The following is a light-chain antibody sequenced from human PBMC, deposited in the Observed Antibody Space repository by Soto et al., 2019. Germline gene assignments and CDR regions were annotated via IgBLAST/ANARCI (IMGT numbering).Light chain of an antibody. Sequence: QSALTQPRSVSGSPGQSVTISCTGTSSDVGGYNYVSWYQQHPGKAPKLMIYDVNKRPSGVPDRFSGSKSGNTASLTISGLQAEAEADYYCCSYAGSYTELFGGGTKLTVL. CDR1: SSDVGGYNY. CDR3: CSYAGSYTEL. CDR2: DVN. J-gene: IGLJ2*01. V-gene: IGLV2-11*01.